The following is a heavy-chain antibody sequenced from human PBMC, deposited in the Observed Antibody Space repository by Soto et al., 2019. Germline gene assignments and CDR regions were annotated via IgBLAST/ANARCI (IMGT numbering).Heavy chain of an antibody. CDR3: ARAGTTAWFDP. Sequence: VQLQQWGAGLLKPSETLSLTCAVYGGSFSGYYWSWIRQPPGKGLEWIGEINHSGSTNYNPSLKSRVTISVDTSKNQFSLKLSSVTAADTAVYYCARAGTTAWFDPWGQGTLVTVSS. J-gene: IGHJ5*02. CDR2: INHSGST. D-gene: IGHD4-17*01. CDR1: GGSFSGYY. V-gene: IGHV4-34*01.